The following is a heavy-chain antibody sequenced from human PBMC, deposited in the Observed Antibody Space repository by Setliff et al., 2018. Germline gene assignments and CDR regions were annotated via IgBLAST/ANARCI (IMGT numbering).Heavy chain of an antibody. V-gene: IGHV3-53*01. J-gene: IGHJ5*01. CDR3: ARDLGNWFDP. Sequence: GESLTISCAVSGFIVSDIHMTRVRQTPGKGLEWLSVIYNSDSRYYADSVKGRFTTSRDDSKNTLYLQMNNLRVEDTAIYYCARDLGNWFDPWGQGTLVTVSS. D-gene: IGHD3-16*01. CDR2: IYNSDSR. CDR1: GFIVSDIH.